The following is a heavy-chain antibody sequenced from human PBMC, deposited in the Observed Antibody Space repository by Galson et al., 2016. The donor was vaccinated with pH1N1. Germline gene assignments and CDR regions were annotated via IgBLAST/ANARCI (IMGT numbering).Heavy chain of an antibody. CDR2: IKQDGSQK. CDR1: GFTFSDYW. Sequence: SLRLSCAASGFTFSDYWMSWVRQAPGKGLEWVANIKQDGSQKYFVDSVKGRFTISRDNAKNSLFLQMTSLRAEDTALYYCVRKVGDFWGQGTMVTVSS. CDR3: VRKVGDF. D-gene: IGHD1-26*01. J-gene: IGHJ3*01. V-gene: IGHV3-7*01.